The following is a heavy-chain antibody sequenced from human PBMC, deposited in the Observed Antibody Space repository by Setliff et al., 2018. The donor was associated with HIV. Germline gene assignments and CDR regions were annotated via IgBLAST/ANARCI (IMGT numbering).Heavy chain of an antibody. Sequence: PGGSLRLSCAASGFTFSNYAMHWVRQASGKGLEWVGRIKTKPNSYATAHAESVKGRFTISRDNSKNTLSLQMNSLRVEDTAVYYCAKGASFSGSYFDYWGQGTLVTVSS. D-gene: IGHD5-12*01. CDR1: GFTFSNYA. V-gene: IGHV3-73*01. J-gene: IGHJ4*02. CDR2: IKTKPNSYAT. CDR3: AKGASFSGSYFDY.